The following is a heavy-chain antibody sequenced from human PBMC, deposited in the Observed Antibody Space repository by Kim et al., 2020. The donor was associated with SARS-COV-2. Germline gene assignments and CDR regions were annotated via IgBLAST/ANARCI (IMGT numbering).Heavy chain of an antibody. Sequence: ASVKVSCKASGYTFTSYGISWVRQAPGQGLEWMGWISAYNGNTNYAKKLQGRVTMTTDTSTSTAYMELRSLRSDDKAVSYCARQVCGGDCYSWEYYYGMDVWGQGTTVTVSS. J-gene: IGHJ6*02. CDR2: ISAYNGNT. CDR3: ARQVCGGDCYSWEYYYGMDV. D-gene: IGHD2-21*02. CDR1: GYTFTSYG. V-gene: IGHV1-18*04.